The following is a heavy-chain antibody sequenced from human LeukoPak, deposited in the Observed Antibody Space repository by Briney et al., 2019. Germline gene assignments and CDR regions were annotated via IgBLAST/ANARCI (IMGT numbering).Heavy chain of an antibody. CDR1: GFTFSSYS. CDR2: ISSSSSYI. D-gene: IGHD1-7*01. CDR3: ARAEISTTKAFDI. Sequence: PGGSLRLSCAASGFTFSSYSMNWVCQAPGKGLEWVSSISSSSSYIYYADSVKGRFTISRDNAKNSLYLQMNSLRAEDTAVYYCARAEISTTKAFDIWGQGTMVTVSS. J-gene: IGHJ3*02. V-gene: IGHV3-21*01.